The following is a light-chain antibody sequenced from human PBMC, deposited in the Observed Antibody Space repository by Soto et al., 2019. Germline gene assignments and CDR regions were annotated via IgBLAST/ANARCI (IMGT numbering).Light chain of an antibody. J-gene: IGLJ1*01. CDR3: SSYTSTSTYV. Sequence: GXSVTISCTGTSSDVGSYNRVSWYQQPPGTAPKLLIYEVSNRPSGVPDRFSGSKSGNTASLAISGLQAEDEADYYCSSYTSTSTYVFGSGTKVTVL. CDR1: SSDVGSYNR. V-gene: IGLV2-18*02. CDR2: EVS.